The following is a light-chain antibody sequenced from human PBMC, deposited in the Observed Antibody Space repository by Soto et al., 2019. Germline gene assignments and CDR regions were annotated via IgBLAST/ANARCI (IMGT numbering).Light chain of an antibody. J-gene: IGLJ2*01. Sequence: QPASVSGSPGQSITISCTGTSSDVGGYNYVSWYRQHPGKAPKLMIYDVSNRPLGVSNRFSGSKSGNTASLTISGLQAEDEAFYYCSSYTNTNTLEAVVFGGGTKVTVL. CDR1: SSDVGGYNY. CDR2: DVS. CDR3: SSYTNTNTLEAVV. V-gene: IGLV2-14*01.